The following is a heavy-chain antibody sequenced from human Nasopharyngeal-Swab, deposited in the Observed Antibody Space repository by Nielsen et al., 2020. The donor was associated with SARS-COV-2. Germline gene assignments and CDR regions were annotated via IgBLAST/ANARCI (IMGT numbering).Heavy chain of an antibody. CDR1: GFTFNTYA. D-gene: IGHD5-18*01. CDR3: ARNVDTAMIYDS. Sequence: ESLKISCAASGFTFNTYAISWVRQPPGKGLEWIGEINHSGSTNYNPSLKSRVTISVDTSKNQFSLKVNSVTAADTAVYYCARNVDTAMIYDSWGQGTLVTVSS. CDR2: INHSGST. J-gene: IGHJ4*02. V-gene: IGHV4-34*01.